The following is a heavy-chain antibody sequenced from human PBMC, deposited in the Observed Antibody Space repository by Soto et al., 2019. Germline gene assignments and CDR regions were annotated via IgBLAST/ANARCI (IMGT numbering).Heavy chain of an antibody. Sequence: PGGSLRLSCAASGFTFSSYPMHWVRQVPGKGLEHVSSTSGDGRIMYYLDSVKGRFTISRDNSKNTLYLQMGSPRTEDMAVYYCARGRAAYYFDYWGQGALVTVSS. CDR3: ARGRAAYYFDY. CDR1: GFTFSSYP. CDR2: TSGDGRIM. J-gene: IGHJ4*02. D-gene: IGHD6-25*01. V-gene: IGHV3-64*02.